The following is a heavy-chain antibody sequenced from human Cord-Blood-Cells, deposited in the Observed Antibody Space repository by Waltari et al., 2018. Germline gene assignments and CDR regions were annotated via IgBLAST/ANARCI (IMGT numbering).Heavy chain of an antibody. Sequence: QVQLQQWGAGLLKPSETLSLTCAVYGGSFSGYYWSWIRQPPGKGLEWIGEINHSGSTNYNPSLKSRVTISVDTSKNQFSLKLSSVTAADTAVYYCAREGSGYYDFWSGHHYYYYYMDVWGKGTTVTVSS. CDR2: INHSGST. J-gene: IGHJ6*03. CDR3: AREGSGYYDFWSGHHYYYYYMDV. CDR1: GGSFSGYY. V-gene: IGHV4-34*01. D-gene: IGHD3-3*01.